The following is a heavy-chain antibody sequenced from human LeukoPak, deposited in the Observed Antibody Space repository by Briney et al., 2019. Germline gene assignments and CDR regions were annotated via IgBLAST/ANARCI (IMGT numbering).Heavy chain of an antibody. CDR3: ARDPRQYSSGWYYFDY. J-gene: IGHJ4*02. V-gene: IGHV3-30-3*01. CDR2: ISYDGSNK. D-gene: IGHD6-19*01. CDR1: GFTFSSYA. Sequence: GGSLRLSCAASGFTFSSYAMHWVRQAPGKGLEWVAVISYDGSNKYYAASVKGRFTIYRDDSKNTLYLKMTSLRAEDTAVYYCARDPRQYSSGWYYFDYWGQGTLVTVSS.